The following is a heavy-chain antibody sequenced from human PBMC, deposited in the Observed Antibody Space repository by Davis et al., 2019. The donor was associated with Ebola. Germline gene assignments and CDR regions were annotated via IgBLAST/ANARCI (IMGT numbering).Heavy chain of an antibody. CDR2: ISFDGVDK. CDR3: ARDLGSETTW. J-gene: IGHJ4*02. D-gene: IGHD1-14*01. Sequence: PGGSLRLSCAASGFTFTNYAMLWVRQAPGKGPEWVAYISFDGVDKHYADSVKGRFTISRDNARNTLYVQMDSLRPEDTAVYYCARDLGSETTWWGQGTLVTVSS. CDR1: GFTFTNYA. V-gene: IGHV3-30-3*01.